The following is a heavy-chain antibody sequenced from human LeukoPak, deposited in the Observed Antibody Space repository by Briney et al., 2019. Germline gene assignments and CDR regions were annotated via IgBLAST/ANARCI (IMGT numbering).Heavy chain of an antibody. CDR2: IYYSGST. D-gene: IGHD6-6*01. CDR1: GGSISRYY. J-gene: IGHJ6*03. Sequence: SQTLSLTCTVSGGSISRYYWSWIRQPPGKGLEWIGYIYYSGSTNYNTSLKSRVTISVDTSKNQFSLKLSSVTAADTAVYYCARGLAARPFRNHPTSANYYYMDVWGKGTTVTVSS. CDR3: ARGLAARPFRNHPTSANYYYMDV. V-gene: IGHV4-59*01.